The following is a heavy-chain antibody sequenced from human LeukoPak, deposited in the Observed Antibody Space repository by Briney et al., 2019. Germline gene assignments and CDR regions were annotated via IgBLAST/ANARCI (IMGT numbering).Heavy chain of an antibody. CDR2: IRRKVNGGTT. J-gene: IGHJ6*02. D-gene: IGHD4-17*01. CDR3: THVITTATGTMDV. CDR1: EFTFGDNS. V-gene: IGHV3-49*04. Sequence: GGSLRLSCPASEFTFGDNSMSWVRQAPGKGLEWVCFIRRKVNGGTTEYAASVKGRFTISRDDSKSIAYLQMNSLKTEDTAVYYCTHVITTATGTMDVWGQGTTVTVSS.